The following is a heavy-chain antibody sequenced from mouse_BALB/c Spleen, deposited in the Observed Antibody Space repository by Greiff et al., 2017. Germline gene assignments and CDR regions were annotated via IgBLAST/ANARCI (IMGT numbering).Heavy chain of an antibody. CDR2: ISSGGST. J-gene: IGHJ4*01. CDR1: GFTFSSYA. CDR3: ARFITTVVATKMDAMDY. D-gene: IGHD1-1*01. Sequence: DVKLVESGGGLVKPGGSLKLSCAASGFTFSSYAMSWVRQTPEKRLEWVASISSGGSTYYPDSVKGRFTISRDNARNILYLQMSSLRSEDTAMYYCARFITTVVATKMDAMDYWGQGTSVTVSS. V-gene: IGHV5-6-5*01.